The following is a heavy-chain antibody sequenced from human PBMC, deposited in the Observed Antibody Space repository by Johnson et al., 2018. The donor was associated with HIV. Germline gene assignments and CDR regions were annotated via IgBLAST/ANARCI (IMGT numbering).Heavy chain of an antibody. CDR3: AKDLYSSSWTNDAFDI. Sequence: QVQLVESGGGVVQPGRSLRVSCAASGFTFSSYGMHWVRQAPGKGLEWVAVIWYDGSNRYYADSVKGRFTISRDNSKNPLYLQMNRLRAEDTAVYYCAKDLYSSSWTNDAFDIWGQGTMVTVSS. V-gene: IGHV3-33*06. J-gene: IGHJ3*02. D-gene: IGHD6-13*01. CDR1: GFTFSSYG. CDR2: IWYDGSNR.